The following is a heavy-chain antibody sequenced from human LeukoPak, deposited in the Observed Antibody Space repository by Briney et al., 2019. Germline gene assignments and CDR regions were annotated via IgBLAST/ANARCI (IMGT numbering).Heavy chain of an antibody. V-gene: IGHV1-2*02. Sequence: ASVKVSCKASGYTFTGYYMHWVRQAPGQGLEWMGWVNPNSGGTNFAQKFQGRVTMTRDTSISTAYMDLSRLRSDDTAVYFCARDREYRSSSYPLDYWGQGTLVTVSS. CDR3: ARDREYRSSSYPLDY. J-gene: IGHJ4*02. CDR2: VNPNSGGT. CDR1: GYTFTGYY. D-gene: IGHD6-6*01.